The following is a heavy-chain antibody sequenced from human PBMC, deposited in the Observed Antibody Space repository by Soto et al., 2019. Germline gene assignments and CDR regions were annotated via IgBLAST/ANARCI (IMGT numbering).Heavy chain of an antibody. D-gene: IGHD1-1*01. CDR1: GFTFSTYW. CDR3: ARDNWNSY. Sequence: EMQLVESGGDLVQPGGSLRLSCVASGFTFSTYWMHWVRQAPGKGLVWVSRVDSGGSSTNYADSVKGRFTTSRDNAKNTLYMQMSSLRAEDTGVYYCARDNWNSYWGKGTRVTVSS. V-gene: IGHV3-74*01. CDR2: VDSGGSST. J-gene: IGHJ4*02.